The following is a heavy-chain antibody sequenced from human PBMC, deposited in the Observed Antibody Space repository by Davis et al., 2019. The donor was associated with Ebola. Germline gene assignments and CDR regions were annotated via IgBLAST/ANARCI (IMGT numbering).Heavy chain of an antibody. J-gene: IGHJ4*02. CDR3: ARAVFHEVLDY. D-gene: IGHD3-3*01. Sequence: PGGSLRLSCAASSFLFRNYSMHWVRQAPGKGLEWVAVVSHSERERFYADSVKGRFTISRDNSENTLYLQMNSLTADDTAVYYCARAVFHEVLDYWGQGTPVTVSS. CDR2: VSHSERER. CDR1: SFLFRNYS. V-gene: IGHV3-30*04.